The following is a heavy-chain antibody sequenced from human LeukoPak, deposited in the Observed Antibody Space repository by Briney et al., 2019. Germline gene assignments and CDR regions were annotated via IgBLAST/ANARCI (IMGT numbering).Heavy chain of an antibody. J-gene: IGHJ4*02. CDR1: GGSISSYY. D-gene: IGHD1-26*01. CDR2: IYYSGST. Sequence: SETLSLTCTVSGGSISSYYWSWIRQPPGKGLEWIGYIYYSGSTNYNPSLKSRVTISVGTSKNQFSLKLSSVTAADTAVYYCARVGATVDYWGQGTLVTVSS. V-gene: IGHV4-59*01. CDR3: ARVGATVDY.